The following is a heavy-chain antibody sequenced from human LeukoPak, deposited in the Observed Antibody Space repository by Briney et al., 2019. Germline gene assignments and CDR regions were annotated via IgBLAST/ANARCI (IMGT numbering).Heavy chain of an antibody. Sequence: GGSLRLSCAASGFTFSSYWMSWVRQAPGKGLEWVANIKQDGSEKYYVDSVKGRFTISRDNAKKSLYLQMNSLRGEDMAVYYCARGYSYGASGFDYWGQGTLVTVSS. CDR1: GFTFSSYW. CDR2: IKQDGSEK. CDR3: ARGYSYGASGFDY. D-gene: IGHD5-18*01. J-gene: IGHJ4*02. V-gene: IGHV3-7*01.